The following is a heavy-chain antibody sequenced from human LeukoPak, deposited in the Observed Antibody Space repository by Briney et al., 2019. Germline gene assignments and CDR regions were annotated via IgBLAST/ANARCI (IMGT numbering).Heavy chain of an antibody. J-gene: IGHJ4*02. CDR1: GFTFTDYY. Sequence: GGSLRLSCAASGFTFTDYYMSWIRQAPGKGLEWLSYITNSGTTIYYADSVKGRFTISRDNAKNSLYLQMNSLRAEDTAVYYCARDRSSGRSPYFDYWGQGTLVTVSS. V-gene: IGHV3-11*04. CDR2: ITNSGTTI. D-gene: IGHD1-26*01. CDR3: ARDRSSGRSPYFDY.